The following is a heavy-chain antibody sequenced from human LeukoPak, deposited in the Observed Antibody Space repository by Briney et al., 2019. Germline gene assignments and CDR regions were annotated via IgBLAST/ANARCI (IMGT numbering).Heavy chain of an antibody. CDR1: GGSFSGYY. CDR2: INHSGST. D-gene: IGHD1-7*01. CDR3: ARALTGTNWFDP. V-gene: IGHV4-34*01. Sequence: SETLSLTCAVYGGSFSGYYWSWIRQPPGKGLEWIGEINHSGSTNYNPSLKSRVTISVDTSKNQFSLKLSSVTAADTAVYYCARALTGTNWFDPWGQGTLVTVSS. J-gene: IGHJ5*02.